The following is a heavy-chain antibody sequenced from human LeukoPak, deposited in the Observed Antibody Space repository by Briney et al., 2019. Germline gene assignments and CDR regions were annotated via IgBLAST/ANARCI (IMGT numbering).Heavy chain of an antibody. CDR3: ARAVDGDYVFDY. V-gene: IGHV3-66*01. Sequence: GGSLRLSCAASGFTVSSNYMSWVRQAPGKGLEWVSVIYSGGSTYYADSVKGRFTISRDNSKNTLYLQMNSLRAEDTAVYYCARAVDGDYVFDYWGQGTLVTVSS. D-gene: IGHD4-17*01. CDR2: IYSGGST. J-gene: IGHJ4*02. CDR1: GFTVSSNY.